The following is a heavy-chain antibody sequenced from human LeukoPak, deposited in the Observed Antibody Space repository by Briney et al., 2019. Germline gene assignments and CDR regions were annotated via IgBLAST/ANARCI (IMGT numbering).Heavy chain of an antibody. Sequence: SQTLSLTCTVSGGSITSTSYYWSWIRQPAGKGLEWIGRIYTSGSTDYNPSLKSRVTISVDTSKNQFSLKVSSVTAADTAIYYCATVDRSSWSAEYFQYWGQGILVTVSS. CDR2: IYTSGST. J-gene: IGHJ1*01. CDR1: GGSITSTSYY. V-gene: IGHV4-61*02. CDR3: ATVDRSSWSAEYFQY. D-gene: IGHD6-13*01.